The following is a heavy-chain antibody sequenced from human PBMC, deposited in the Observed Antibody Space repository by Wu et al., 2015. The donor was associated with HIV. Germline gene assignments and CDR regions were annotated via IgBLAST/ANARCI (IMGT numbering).Heavy chain of an antibody. Sequence: QVQLVQSGAEVKKPGASVKVSCKASGYTFTSYGISWVRQAPGQGLEWMGRIIPVFGTTNYAQKFQGRVTITADQSTSTAYMELSSLRSGDTAIYYCARTPSISYYLHYVDYWGQGTLVTVSS. CDR3: ARTPSISYYLHYVDY. CDR2: IIPVFGTT. D-gene: IGHD1-26*01. J-gene: IGHJ4*02. V-gene: IGHV1-69*13. CDR1: GYTFTSYG.